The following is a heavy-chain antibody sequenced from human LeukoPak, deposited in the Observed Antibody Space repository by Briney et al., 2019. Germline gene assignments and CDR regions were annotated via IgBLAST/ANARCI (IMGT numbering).Heavy chain of an antibody. V-gene: IGHV3-7*01. D-gene: IGHD2-21*02. Sequence: PGGSLRLSCAASGFTFSSYWMSWVRQAPGKGLEWVGNIKQDGSEKYYVDSVKGRFTISRDTAKHSLYLLMNILRAEEAVVYCGAKAGRAVVTAGYYYMDVWGKGTTVTVSS. CDR2: IKQDGSEK. J-gene: IGHJ6*03. CDR1: GFTFSSYW. CDR3: AKAGRAVVTAGYYYMDV.